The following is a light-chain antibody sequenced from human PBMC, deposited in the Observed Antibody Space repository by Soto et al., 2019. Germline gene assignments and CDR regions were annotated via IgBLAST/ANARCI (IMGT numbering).Light chain of an antibody. CDR2: EVS. CDR3: NSYSSSTTDV. CDR1: SSDVGGYNY. J-gene: IGLJ1*01. Sequence: QSALTQPASVSGSPGQSITISCTGTSSDVGGYNYVSWYQQHPGKAPKLMIYEVSNRPSGVSNRFSGSKSGNTASLTISGLQAEDEADYYCNSYSSSTTDVFGIGTKLTVL. V-gene: IGLV2-14*01.